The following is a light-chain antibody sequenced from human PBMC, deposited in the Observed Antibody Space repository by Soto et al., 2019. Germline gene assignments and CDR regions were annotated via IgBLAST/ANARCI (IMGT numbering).Light chain of an antibody. CDR3: QQYDCSPRT. V-gene: IGKV3-20*01. CDR1: QSVSSSY. CDR2: GAS. J-gene: IGKJ4*02. Sequence: EIVLTQSPGTLSLSPGERATLSCRASQSVSSSYLAWYQQKPGQAPRLLIYGASSRATGIPDRFSGSGSGTDFTLTISRLEPEDVAVYYCQQYDCSPRTFGRGTKVDIK.